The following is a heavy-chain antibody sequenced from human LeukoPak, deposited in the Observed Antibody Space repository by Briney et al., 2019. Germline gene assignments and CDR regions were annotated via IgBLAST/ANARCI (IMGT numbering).Heavy chain of an antibody. J-gene: IGHJ6*02. CDR2: INPNSGGT. CDR3: ARAPIVVVPAAMVNYYYGMDV. V-gene: IGHV1-2*04. CDR1: EYTFTAYY. D-gene: IGHD2-2*01. Sequence: ASVKVSCKASEYTFTAYYMHWVRQAPGQGLEWMGWINPNSGGTNYAQKFQGWVTMTRDTSISTAYMELSRLRSDDTAVYYCARAPIVVVPAAMVNYYYGMDVWGQGTTVTVSS.